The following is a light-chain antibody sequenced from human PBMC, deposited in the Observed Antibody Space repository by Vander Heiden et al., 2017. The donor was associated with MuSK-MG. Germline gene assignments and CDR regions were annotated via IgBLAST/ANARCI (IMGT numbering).Light chain of an antibody. CDR3: QQSYSTRWT. CDR2: AGS. J-gene: IGKJ1*01. V-gene: IGKV1-39*01. Sequence: IQMTQSPSSLSASVGDRVTITCRASQSISSYLNWYQQKPGKAPKLLIYAGSSLQSGVPSRFSGSGSGTDFTLTISSLQPEDFATYYCQQSYSTRWTFGQGTKVEIK. CDR1: QSISSY.